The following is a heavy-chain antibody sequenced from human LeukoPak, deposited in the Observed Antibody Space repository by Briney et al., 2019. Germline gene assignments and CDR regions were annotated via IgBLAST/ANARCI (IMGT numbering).Heavy chain of an antibody. Sequence: GGSLRLSCAASGFTFSSYSMNWVRQAPGKGLEWVSVVYSTGDTYYADSVKGRFTISRDNSKNTLYLQMNSLRAEDTAVYYCARGGIAAPSDYWGQGTLVTVSS. CDR1: GFTFSSYS. V-gene: IGHV3-53*01. J-gene: IGHJ4*02. CDR2: VYSTGDT. D-gene: IGHD6-13*01. CDR3: ARGGIAAPSDY.